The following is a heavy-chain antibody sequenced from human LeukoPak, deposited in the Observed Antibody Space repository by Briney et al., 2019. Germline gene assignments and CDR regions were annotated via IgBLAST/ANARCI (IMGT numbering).Heavy chain of an antibody. D-gene: IGHD6-19*01. CDR2: ISSSSSYI. CDR1: GFTFSSYS. J-gene: IGHJ5*02. Sequence: GGSLRLSCAASGFTFSSYSMNWVRQAPGKGLEWVSSISSSSSYIYYADSVKGRFTISRDNSKNTLYLQMNSLKAGDTAVYYCAKEGIAVAGTVTWGQGTLVTVSS. CDR3: AKEGIAVAGTVT. V-gene: IGHV3-21*04.